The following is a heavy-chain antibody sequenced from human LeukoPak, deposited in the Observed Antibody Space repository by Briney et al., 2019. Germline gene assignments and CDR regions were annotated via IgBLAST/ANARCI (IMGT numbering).Heavy chain of an antibody. Sequence: ASVKVSCKASGYTFTSYGISWARQAPGQGLEWMGWISAYNGNTNYAQKLQGRVTMTTDTSTSTAYVELRSLRSDDTAVYYCARDWGSSWPRDDAFDIWGQGTMVTVSS. CDR2: ISAYNGNT. V-gene: IGHV1-18*01. D-gene: IGHD6-13*01. CDR1: GYTFTSYG. CDR3: ARDWGSSWPRDDAFDI. J-gene: IGHJ3*02.